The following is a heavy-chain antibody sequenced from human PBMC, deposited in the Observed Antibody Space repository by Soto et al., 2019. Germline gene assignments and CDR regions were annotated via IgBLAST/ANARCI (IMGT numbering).Heavy chain of an antibody. CDR1: GGSISSSSYY. D-gene: IGHD3-3*01. V-gene: IGHV4-39*01. Sequence: SETLSLTSTVSGGSISSSSYYWGWIRQPPGKGLEWIGSIYYSGSTYYNPSLKSRVTISVDTSKNQFSLKLSSVTAADTAVYYCARRLSWSGYFDYYYYGMDVWGQGTTVT. CDR3: ARRLSWSGYFDYYYYGMDV. J-gene: IGHJ6*02. CDR2: IYYSGST.